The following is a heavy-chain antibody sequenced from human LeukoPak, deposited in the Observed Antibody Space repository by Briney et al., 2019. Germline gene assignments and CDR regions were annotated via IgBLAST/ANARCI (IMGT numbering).Heavy chain of an antibody. D-gene: IGHD3-9*01. CDR3: ASGYYDILTGYGKWPRGNWFDP. J-gene: IGHJ5*02. CDR1: GYTFTGYY. V-gene: IGHV1-2*02. CDR2: INPNSGGT. Sequence: ASVKVSCKASGYTFTGYYMHWVRQAPGQGLEWMGWINPNSGGTNYAQKFQGRVTMTRDTSISTAYMELSRLRSDDTAVYYCASGYYDILTGYGKWPRGNWFDPWGQGTLVTVSS.